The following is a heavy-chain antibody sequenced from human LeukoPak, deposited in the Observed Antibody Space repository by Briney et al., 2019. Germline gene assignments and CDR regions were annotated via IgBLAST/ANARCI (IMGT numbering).Heavy chain of an antibody. V-gene: IGHV4-4*07. J-gene: IGHJ4*02. CDR2: IYINGNT. D-gene: IGHD1-26*01. CDR3: ARYSGSYSD. Sequence: SETLSLTCTVSGGSISTYYWTWIRQPAGKGLEWIGRIYINGNTNYNPSLKSRVIMSVDTSKNQFSLKLSSVTAADTAVYYCARYSGSYSDWGQGTLVTVSS. CDR1: GGSISTYY.